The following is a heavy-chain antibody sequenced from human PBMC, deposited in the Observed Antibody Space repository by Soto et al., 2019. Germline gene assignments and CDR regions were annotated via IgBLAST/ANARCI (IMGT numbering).Heavy chain of an antibody. CDR2: IYWDDDK. D-gene: IGHD4-17*01. CDR3: AHRTPTVTWWFDP. J-gene: IGHJ5*02. CDR1: GISLNNSGEG. Sequence: SRPTLGNAAHTLALACTSSGISLNNSGEGVGWSRQPPGKALEWLALIYWDDDKRYSPSLKSRLTITKDTSKNQVVLTMTNMDPADTATYFCAHRTPTVTWWFDPWGQGTLVPVSP. V-gene: IGHV2-5*02.